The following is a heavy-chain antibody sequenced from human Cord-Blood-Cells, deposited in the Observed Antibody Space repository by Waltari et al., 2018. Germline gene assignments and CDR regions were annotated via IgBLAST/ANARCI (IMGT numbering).Heavy chain of an antibody. CDR1: GGSFSGYY. Sequence: QVQLQQWGAGLLKPSETLSLTCAVYGGSFSGYYWSWIRQPPGKGLEWIGEINHSGSTNYNPSLKSRVTISVDTSKNQCSLKLSSVTAADTAVYYCARTYMVRGVIIKKDAFDIWGQGTMVTVSS. CDR2: INHSGST. J-gene: IGHJ3*02. V-gene: IGHV4-34*01. D-gene: IGHD3-10*01. CDR3: ARTYMVRGVIIKKDAFDI.